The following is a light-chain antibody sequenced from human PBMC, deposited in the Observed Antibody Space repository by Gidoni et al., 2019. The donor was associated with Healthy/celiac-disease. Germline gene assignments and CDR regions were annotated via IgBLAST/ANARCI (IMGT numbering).Light chain of an antibody. CDR1: PSLLHSNGYNY. Sequence: IVMTQSPLSLPVTPGEPASISCRSSPSLLHSNGYNYLDWYLQKPGQSPQLLIYLGSNRASGVPDRFSGSGSGTDFTLKISRVEAEDVGVYYCMQALQTPAFGGGTKVEIK. V-gene: IGKV2-28*01. CDR3: MQALQTPA. J-gene: IGKJ4*01. CDR2: LGS.